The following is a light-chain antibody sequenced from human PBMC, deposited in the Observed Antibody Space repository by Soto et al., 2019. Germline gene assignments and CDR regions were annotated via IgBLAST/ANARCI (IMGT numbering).Light chain of an antibody. CDR3: AAWDDSLSGPV. J-gene: IGLJ3*02. V-gene: IGLV2-8*01. CDR1: SSDVGGYNY. CDR2: EVS. Sequence: QSVLTQPPSASGSPGQSVTISCTGTSSDVGGYNYVSWYQQHPGKAPKVMIYEVSKRPSGVPDRFSGSKSGNTASLTVSGLQAEDEADYYCAAWDDSLSGPVFGGGTKLTVL.